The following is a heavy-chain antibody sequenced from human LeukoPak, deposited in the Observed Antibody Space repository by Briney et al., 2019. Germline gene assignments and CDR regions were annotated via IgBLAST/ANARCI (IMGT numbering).Heavy chain of an antibody. J-gene: IGHJ3*02. V-gene: IGHV1-46*01. D-gene: IGHD5-24*01. CDR3: ARQTVEMATIRGIDAFDI. CDR1: GYTFTAYY. Sequence: ASVKVSCKATGYTFTAYYMHWVRQAPGQGLEWMGLINPSGSDTVYAQKFQGRLTMTRDMSTSTDYMELSSLRFDDTAVYYCARQTVEMATIRGIDAFDIWGQGTMVTVSS. CDR2: INPSGSDT.